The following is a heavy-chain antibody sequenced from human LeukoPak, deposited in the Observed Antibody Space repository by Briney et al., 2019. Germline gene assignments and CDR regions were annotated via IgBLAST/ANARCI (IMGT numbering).Heavy chain of an antibody. Sequence: SETLSLTCTVSGGSISSGSYYWSWIRQPAGKGLEWIGRIYTSGSTNYNPSLKSRVTISVDTSKNQFSLKLSSVTAADTAVYYCARDPGAAAGPYYYYAMDVWGQGTTVTVPS. CDR3: ARDPGAAAGPYYYYAMDV. CDR1: GGSISSGSYY. J-gene: IGHJ6*02. D-gene: IGHD6-13*01. V-gene: IGHV4-61*02. CDR2: IYTSGST.